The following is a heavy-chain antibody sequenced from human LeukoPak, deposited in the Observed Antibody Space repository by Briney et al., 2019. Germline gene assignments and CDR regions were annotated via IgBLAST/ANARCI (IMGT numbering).Heavy chain of an antibody. CDR1: GYSFTDYW. CDR3: ARSDQLRWFGEPRRPFYYGMDV. CDR2: IYPGDSDT. J-gene: IGHJ6*02. V-gene: IGHV5-51*01. D-gene: IGHD3-10*01. Sequence: GESLKISCQTAGYSFTDYWIGWVRQMPGKGLEWMRIIYPGDSDTRYSPSFQGQVTISADKSIRNAYLQWSLKASDTAIYYCARSDQLRWFGEPRRPFYYGMDVWGQGTTVTVS.